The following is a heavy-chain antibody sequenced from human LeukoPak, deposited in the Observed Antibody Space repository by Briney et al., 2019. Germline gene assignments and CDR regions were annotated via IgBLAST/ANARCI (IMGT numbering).Heavy chain of an antibody. CDR1: GGSISSYH. D-gene: IGHD1-26*01. CDR2: IYYSGST. V-gene: IGHV4-59*01. CDR3: ARNTRGNWFDP. Sequence: SETLSLTCTVSGGSISSYHWSWIRQPPGKGLEWIGYIYYSGSTNYNPSLKSRVTISVDTSKNQFSLKLSSVTAADTAVYYCARNTRGNWFDPWGQGTLVTVSS. J-gene: IGHJ5*02.